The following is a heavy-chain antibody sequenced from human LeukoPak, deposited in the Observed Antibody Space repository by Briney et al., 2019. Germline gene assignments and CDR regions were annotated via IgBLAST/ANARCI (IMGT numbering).Heavy chain of an antibody. J-gene: IGHJ4*02. D-gene: IGHD3-10*01. CDR3: AKVMVRGVPPAN. CDR2: ISWNSGST. Sequence: GRSLRLSCAASGFTFDDYAMHWVRQAPGKGLEWVSGISWNSGSTYYADSVKGRFTISRDNSKNTLYLQMNSLRAEDTAVYYCAKVMVRGVPPANWGQGTLVTVSS. CDR1: GFTFDDYA. V-gene: IGHV3-9*01.